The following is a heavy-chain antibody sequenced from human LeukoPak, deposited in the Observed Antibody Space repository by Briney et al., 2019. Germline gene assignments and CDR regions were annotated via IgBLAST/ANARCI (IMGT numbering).Heavy chain of an antibody. CDR1: GGSSSSSNW. J-gene: IGHJ4*02. V-gene: IGHV4-4*02. D-gene: IGHD6-13*01. Sequence: SETLSLTCAVSGGSSSSSNWWNWVRQPPGKGLEWIGYIYYSGSTNYNPSLKSRVTISVDTSKNQFSLKLSSVTAADTAVYYCARTPSGYSSSFFDYWGQGTLVTVSS. CDR3: ARTPSGYSSSFFDY. CDR2: IYYSGST.